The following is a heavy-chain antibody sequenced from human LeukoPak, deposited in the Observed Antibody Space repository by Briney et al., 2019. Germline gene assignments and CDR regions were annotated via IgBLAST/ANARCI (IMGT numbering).Heavy chain of an antibody. J-gene: IGHJ1*01. Sequence: KESGPTLVKPTQTLTLTCTFSGLSLSTSGVGVGWIRQPPGKALEWLALIYWDDDKRYSPSLKSRLTITKDTSKNQVVLTMTNMDPVDTATYYCAQAKLYDYYDSSGPAEYFQHWGQGTLVTVSS. CDR2: IYWDDDK. CDR3: AQAKLYDYYDSSGPAEYFQH. V-gene: IGHV2-5*02. D-gene: IGHD3-22*01. CDR1: GLSLSTSGVG.